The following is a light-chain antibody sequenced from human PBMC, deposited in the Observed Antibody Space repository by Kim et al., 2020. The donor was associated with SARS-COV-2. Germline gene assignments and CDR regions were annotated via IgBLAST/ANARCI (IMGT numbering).Light chain of an antibody. CDR1: ILRSYY. CDR2: GKN. J-gene: IGLJ3*02. V-gene: IGLV3-19*01. Sequence: SSELTQDPAVSVALGQTVRITCQGDILRSYYANWYQLKPGQAPLLVIYGKNNRPSGIPDRFSASSSGNTGSLSITGAQAEDEADYYCHSRDGTSNHWVFGGGTQLTVL. CDR3: HSRDGTSNHWV.